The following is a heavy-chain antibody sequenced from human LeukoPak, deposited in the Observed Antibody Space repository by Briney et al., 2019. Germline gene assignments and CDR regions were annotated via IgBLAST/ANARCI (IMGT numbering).Heavy chain of an antibody. D-gene: IGHD6-13*01. V-gene: IGHV3-66*01. CDR3: AGEYLNQQPASHSEYYYYGMDV. J-gene: IGHJ6*02. CDR2: IYSGGRT. CDR1: GFTFSSYS. Sequence: GGSLRLSCAASGFTFSSYSMNWVRQAPGKGLEWVSVIYSGGRTYYADSVKGRFTISRDNSKNTLYLQMNSLRAEDTAVYYCAGEYLNQQPASHSEYYYYGMDVWGQGTTVTVSS.